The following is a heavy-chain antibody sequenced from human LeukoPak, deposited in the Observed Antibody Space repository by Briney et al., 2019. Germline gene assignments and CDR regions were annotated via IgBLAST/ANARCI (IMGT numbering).Heavy chain of an antibody. V-gene: IGHV4-59*08. D-gene: IGHD7-27*01. CDR2: MYDSGST. J-gene: IGHJ4*02. Sequence: PSETLSLTCTVSGGSISSFYWSWIRQPPGKGLEWIGYMYDSGSTSDNPSLESRVTISVDTSNNQLSLKLRSVTAADTAVYYCARASRTGLGIGSFDCWGQGTLVTVSS. CDR1: GGSISSFY. CDR3: ARASRTGLGIGSFDC.